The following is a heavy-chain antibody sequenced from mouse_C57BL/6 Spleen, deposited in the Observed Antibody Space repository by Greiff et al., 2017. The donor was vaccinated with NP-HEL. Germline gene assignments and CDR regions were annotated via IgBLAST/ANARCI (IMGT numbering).Heavy chain of an antibody. CDR1: GYTFTSYW. V-gene: IGHV1-7*01. Sequence: VQLQQSGAELAKPGASVKLSCKASGYTFTSYWMHWVKQRPGQGLEWIGYINPSSGYTKYNQKFKDKATLTADKSSSTAYMQLSSLTYEDSAVYYCARSALLSGAWFAYWGQGTLVTVSA. D-gene: IGHD2-1*01. CDR3: ARSALLSGAWFAY. CDR2: INPSSGYT. J-gene: IGHJ3*01.